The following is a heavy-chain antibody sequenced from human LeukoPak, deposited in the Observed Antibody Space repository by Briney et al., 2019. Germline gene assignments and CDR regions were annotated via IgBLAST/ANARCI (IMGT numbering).Heavy chain of an antibody. V-gene: IGHV3-30*02. CDR1: GFTFSSYG. CDR2: IRYDGSNK. CDR3: ARKGGGTYYLDY. D-gene: IGHD1-26*01. J-gene: IGHJ4*02. Sequence: GGSLRLSCAASGFTFSSYGMHWVRQAPGKGLEWVAFIRYDGSNKYYADSVKGRFTISRDNSKNTLYLQMSSLRAEDTAVYYCARKGGGTYYLDYWGQGTLVTVSS.